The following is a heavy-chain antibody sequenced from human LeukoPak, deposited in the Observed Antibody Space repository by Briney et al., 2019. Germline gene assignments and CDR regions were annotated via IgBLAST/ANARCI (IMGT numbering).Heavy chain of an antibody. CDR3: AKLGNQWEFRLNC. V-gene: IGHV4-4*07. J-gene: IGHJ4*02. CDR2: IYSSGRP. CDR1: GGSLSSDY. D-gene: IGHD3-10*01. Sequence: SETLSLTSTVSGGSLSSDYWSWIRQPAGKGLEWIGHIYSSGRPNYNPSLKCRVTMSVDTSKNQFSLKLTSVTAADTAVYYCAKLGNQWEFRLNCGGQGTLVTVSS.